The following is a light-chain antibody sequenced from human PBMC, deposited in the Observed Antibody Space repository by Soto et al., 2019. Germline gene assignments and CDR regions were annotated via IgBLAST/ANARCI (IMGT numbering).Light chain of an antibody. J-gene: IGKJ5*01. V-gene: IGKV1-27*01. CDR2: AAS. Sequence: DIQMTQSPSSLSASVGARVTITCRASQGISNYLAWYQQKPGKVPKLLIYAASTLQSGVPSRFSGSGSGTDFTLTISNLQPEDVATYYCQKYNSAPITVGQGTRLEIK. CDR3: QKYNSAPIT. CDR1: QGISNY.